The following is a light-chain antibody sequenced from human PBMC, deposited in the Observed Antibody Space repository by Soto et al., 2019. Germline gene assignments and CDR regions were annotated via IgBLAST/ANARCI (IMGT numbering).Light chain of an antibody. CDR1: LPTSNY. V-gene: IGKV1-39*01. CDR3: QQTYATPLT. CDR2: GAS. J-gene: IGKJ5*01. Sequence: IPMTQSPSSLSASVGDRVTITCRASLPTSNYLNWYQHRPGKAPKLLIYGASNLQSGVPSRFSGSESGTDFTLTITSLQPEDCATYYCQQTYATPLTFGQRTRLEIK.